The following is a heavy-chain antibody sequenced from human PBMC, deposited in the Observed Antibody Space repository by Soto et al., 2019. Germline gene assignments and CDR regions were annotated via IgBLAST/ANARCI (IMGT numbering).Heavy chain of an antibody. V-gene: IGHV4-39*01. CDR2: SSYNGGT. CDR3: ARHRIEVVWRGFDF. Sequence: WETLSLTCTVSTDSSSFTNSYWGWIRQPPGKGLQWIGSSSYNGGTFYNPSLKGRVVISFDTSKEQSSLQVTSVTAADTAVYFCARHRIEVVWRGFDFWGQGSPVTAPQ. CDR1: TDSSSFTNSY. J-gene: IGHJ4*02. D-gene: IGHD3-10*01.